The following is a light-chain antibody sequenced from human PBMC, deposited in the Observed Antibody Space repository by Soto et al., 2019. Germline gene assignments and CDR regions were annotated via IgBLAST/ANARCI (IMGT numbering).Light chain of an antibody. CDR1: RGPSSYA. CDR2: LRSDGSH. J-gene: IGLJ2*01. V-gene: IGLV4-69*01. Sequence: QSVLTQSPSASASLGASVKLNCPLSRGPSSYAIAWHQQQPEKGPRYLMELRSDGSHSKGDGIPDRFSGSSSGAERYLTISSLQSEDEADYYCQTWDTGARVVFGGGTKVTVL. CDR3: QTWDTGARVV.